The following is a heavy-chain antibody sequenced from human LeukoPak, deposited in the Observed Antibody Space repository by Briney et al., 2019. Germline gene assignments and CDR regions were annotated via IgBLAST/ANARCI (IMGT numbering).Heavy chain of an antibody. CDR2: ISGSGGST. J-gene: IGHJ4*02. CDR1: GFTFSSYA. D-gene: IGHD2-15*01. Sequence: SGGSLRLSCAASGFTFSSYAMSWVRQAPGKGLEWVSAISGSGGSTYYADSVKGRFTISRDNSKNTLYLQMNSLRAEDTAVYYCAKILGDCSGGSCYWFGEDYWGQGTLVTVSS. V-gene: IGHV3-23*01. CDR3: AKILGDCSGGSCYWFGEDY.